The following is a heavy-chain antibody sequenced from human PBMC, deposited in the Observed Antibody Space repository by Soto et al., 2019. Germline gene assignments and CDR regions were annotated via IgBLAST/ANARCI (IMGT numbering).Heavy chain of an antibody. V-gene: IGHV1-69*06. CDR1: GGTFSSYA. Sequence: ASVKVSCKASGGTFSSYAISWVRQAPGQGLEWMGGIIPIFGTANYAQKFQGRVTITADKSTSTAYMELSSLRSEDTAVYYCERGYTMALRANNWFDTWGQGTLVTVSS. J-gene: IGHJ5*02. CDR3: ERGYTMALRANNWFDT. CDR2: IIPIFGTA. D-gene: IGHD1-7*01.